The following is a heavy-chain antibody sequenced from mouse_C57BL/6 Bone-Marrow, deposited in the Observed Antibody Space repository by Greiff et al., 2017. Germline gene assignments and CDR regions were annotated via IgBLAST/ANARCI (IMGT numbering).Heavy chain of an antibody. Sequence: QVQLQQSGAELVKPGASVKISCKASGYAFSSYWMNWVKQRPGKGLEWIGQIYPGDGDTNYNGKFKGKATLTADKSSSTAYMQRSSLTTEDSAVYVGARGYYGRDYFDYWGQGTTLTVSS. V-gene: IGHV1-80*01. J-gene: IGHJ2*01. CDR1: GYAFSSYW. D-gene: IGHD1-1*01. CDR2: IYPGDGDT. CDR3: ARGYYGRDYFDY.